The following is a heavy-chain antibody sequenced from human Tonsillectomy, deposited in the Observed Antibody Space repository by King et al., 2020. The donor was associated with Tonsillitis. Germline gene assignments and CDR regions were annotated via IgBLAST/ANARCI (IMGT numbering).Heavy chain of an antibody. Sequence: VQLVESGGGLIQPGGSLRLSCAASGFTVSSNYMSWVRQAPGKGLEWVSVIYSGGSTYYADSVKGRFTISRDNSKNTLYPQMNSLRAEDTAVYYCASSRVGAQTFDYWGQGTLVTVSS. D-gene: IGHD1-26*01. CDR3: ASSRVGAQTFDY. CDR1: GFTVSSNY. J-gene: IGHJ4*02. CDR2: IYSGGST. V-gene: IGHV3-53*01.